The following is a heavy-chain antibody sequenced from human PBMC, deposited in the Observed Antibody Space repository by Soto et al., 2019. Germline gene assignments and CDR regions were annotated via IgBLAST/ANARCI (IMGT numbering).Heavy chain of an antibody. Sequence: QVQLVQSGAEVKKPGSSVKVSCKASGGTFSSYTISWVRQAPGQGLEWMGRIIPILGIENYAQKFQGRVTITADKSTSTAYMELSSLRSEDTAVYYCARDPGRGYSGYDLNWFDPWGQGTLVTVSS. CDR3: ARDPGRGYSGYDLNWFDP. J-gene: IGHJ5*02. CDR2: IIPILGIE. CDR1: GGTFSSYT. V-gene: IGHV1-69*08. D-gene: IGHD5-12*01.